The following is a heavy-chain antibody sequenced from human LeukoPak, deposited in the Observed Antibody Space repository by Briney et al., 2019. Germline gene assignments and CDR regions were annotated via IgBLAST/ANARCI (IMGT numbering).Heavy chain of an antibody. CDR3: ARAYSGYDWDWFDP. Sequence: PSETLSLTCTVSGGSISSYYWSWIRHTPGKGLEGIGYIYYSGSSYYNPSLKSRVTISVDTSKNQFSLKLTSVTAADTAMFYCARAYSGYDWDWFDPWGQGTLVTVSS. J-gene: IGHJ5*02. CDR2: IYYSGSS. V-gene: IGHV4-59*01. CDR1: GGSISSYY. D-gene: IGHD5-12*01.